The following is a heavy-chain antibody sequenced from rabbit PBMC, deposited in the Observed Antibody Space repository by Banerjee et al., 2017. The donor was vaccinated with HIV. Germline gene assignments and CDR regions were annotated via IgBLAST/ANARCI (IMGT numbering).Heavy chain of an antibody. CDR3: ARVRFVSSSGYSRLDL. D-gene: IGHD1-1*01. Sequence: QLEESGGGLVQPGGSLTLSCKASEFDFSSYYLSWVRQAPGKGLEWIGYIDPVLGTTYYASWVNGRFTISSHYAQNTLYLQLNSLTAADTATYFCARVRFVSSSGYSRLDLWGPGTLVTVS. CDR1: EFDFSSYY. CDR2: IDPVLGTT. V-gene: IGHV1S7*01. J-gene: IGHJ3*01.